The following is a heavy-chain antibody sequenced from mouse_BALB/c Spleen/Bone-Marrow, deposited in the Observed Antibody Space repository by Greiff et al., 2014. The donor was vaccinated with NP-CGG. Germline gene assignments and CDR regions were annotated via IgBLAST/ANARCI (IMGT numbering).Heavy chain of an antibody. Sequence: VHVKQSGPELVKPGASMKISCKASGYSFTGYTMNWVKQSHGKNLEWIGLINPYNGGTSYNQKFKGKATLTVEKSSSTAYMELLSLTSEDSAVYYCARWGDYGKDFDYWGQGTTLTVSS. J-gene: IGHJ2*01. D-gene: IGHD2-4*01. CDR2: INPYNGGT. V-gene: IGHV1-18*01. CDR3: ARWGDYGKDFDY. CDR1: GYSFTGYT.